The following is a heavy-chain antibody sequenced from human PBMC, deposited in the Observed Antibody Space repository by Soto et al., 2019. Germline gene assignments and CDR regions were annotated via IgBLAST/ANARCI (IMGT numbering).Heavy chain of an antibody. CDR1: GGSIRSSSYY. CDR3: AGRSGYYYYMDV. Sequence: QLQLQESGPGLVKPSETLSLTCTVSGGSIRSSSYYWGWLRQPPGKGLEWIGSIYYSGSTYWNPSLKSRVTISVDTSKNQFSRKLSSVTAADTAVYYCAGRSGYYYYMDVWGKGTTVTVSS. D-gene: IGHD3-10*01. CDR2: IYYSGST. V-gene: IGHV4-39*01. J-gene: IGHJ6*03.